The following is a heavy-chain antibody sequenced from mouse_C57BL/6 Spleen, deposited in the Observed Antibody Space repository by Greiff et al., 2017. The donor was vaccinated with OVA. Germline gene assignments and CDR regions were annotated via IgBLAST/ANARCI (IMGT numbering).Heavy chain of an antibody. CDR2: IYPGSGST. J-gene: IGHJ4*01. V-gene: IGHV1-55*01. CDR3: AGSSMDY. Sequence: KQRPGQGLEWIGDIYPGSGSTNYNEKFKSKATLTVDTSSSTAYMQLSSLTSEDSAVYYCAGSSMDYWGQGTSVTVSS.